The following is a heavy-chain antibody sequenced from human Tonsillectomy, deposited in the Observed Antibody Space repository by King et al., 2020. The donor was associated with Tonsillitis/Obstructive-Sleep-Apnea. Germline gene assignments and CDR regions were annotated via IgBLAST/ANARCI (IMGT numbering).Heavy chain of an antibody. J-gene: IGHJ4*02. V-gene: IGHV3-48*02. CDR1: GFTFISYI. CDR2: ISSSSMTI. Sequence: VQLVESGGGLVQPGGSLRLSCAASGFTFISYIMNWVRQAPGKGLEWVSYISSSSMTIYYADSVKGRFTISSDNAKNSLNLQMNSLRDEDTAVYYCARDTRTSTVTTLLYWGQGTLVTVSS. D-gene: IGHD4-17*01. CDR3: ARDTRTSTVTTLLY.